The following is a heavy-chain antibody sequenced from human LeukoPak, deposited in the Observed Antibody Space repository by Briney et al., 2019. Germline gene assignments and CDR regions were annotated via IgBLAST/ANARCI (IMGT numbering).Heavy chain of an antibody. J-gene: IGHJ4*02. V-gene: IGHV1-69*05. CDR1: GYTFTSYG. CDR2: IIPIFGTA. CDR3: ARELQY. Sequence: PLASVKVSCKASGYTFTSYGISWVRQAPGQGLEWMGGIIPIFGTANYAQKFQGRVTITTDESTSTAYMELSSLRSEDTAVYYCARELQYWGQGTLVTVSS.